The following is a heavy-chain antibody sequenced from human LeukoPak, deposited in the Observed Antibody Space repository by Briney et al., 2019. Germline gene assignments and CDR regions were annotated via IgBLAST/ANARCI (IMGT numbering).Heavy chain of an antibody. CDR2: ISGSGGST. D-gene: IGHD6-19*01. V-gene: IGHV3-23*01. J-gene: IGHJ4*02. CDR3: AKDSVRYSSGWYFDDY. Sequence: VASVKVSCKASGGTFSGYAMSWVRQAPGKGLEWVSAISGSGGSTYYADSVKGRFTISRDNSKNTLYLQMNSLRAEDTAVYYCAKDSVRYSSGWYFDDYWGQGTLVTVSS. CDR1: GGTFSGYA.